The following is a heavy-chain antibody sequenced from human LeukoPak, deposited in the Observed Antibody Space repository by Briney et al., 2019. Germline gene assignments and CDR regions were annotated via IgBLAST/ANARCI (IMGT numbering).Heavy chain of an antibody. D-gene: IGHD3-3*01. J-gene: IGHJ4*02. CDR3: AKVGPVLRFLEWLAHQTLNYFDY. Sequence: GGSLRLSCAASGFTFSSYAMSWVRQAPGKGLEWVSAISGSGGSTYYADSVKGRFTISRDNSKNTLYLQMNSLRAEDTAVYYCAKVGPVLRFLEWLAHQTLNYFDYWGQGTLVTVSS. CDR2: ISGSGGST. CDR1: GFTFSSYA. V-gene: IGHV3-23*01.